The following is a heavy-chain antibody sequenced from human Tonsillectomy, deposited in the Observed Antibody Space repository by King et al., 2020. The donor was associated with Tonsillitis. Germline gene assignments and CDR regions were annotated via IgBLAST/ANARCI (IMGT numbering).Heavy chain of an antibody. CDR1: GGSLSSTSYY. J-gene: IGHJ1*01. Sequence: QLQESGPGLVKPSETLSLTCTVSGGSLSSTSYYWGWIRQPPGKGLEWIGSVSYSGSAYSNPSLQSRVTISVDTSKDQFSLRVTSVTAADTAVYYCAGFPHWFGEPEGEHWGQRTLGSVSA. CDR3: AGFPHWFGEPEGEH. CDR2: VSYSGSA. V-gene: IGHV4-39*01. D-gene: IGHD3-10*01.